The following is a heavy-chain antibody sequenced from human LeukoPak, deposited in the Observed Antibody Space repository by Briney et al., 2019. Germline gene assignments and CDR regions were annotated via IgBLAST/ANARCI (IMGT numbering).Heavy chain of an antibody. CDR1: GGSISSYY. D-gene: IGHD2-15*01. CDR3: ARDCSGGRRPPAEFCDY. V-gene: IGHV4-59*01. Sequence: SETLSLTCTVSGGSISSYYWSWIRQPPGKGLEWLGYIYYSGSTNYNPSLKSRVTISVDTSKNQFSLKLSSVTAADTAVYYCARDCSGGRRPPAEFCDYWGQGTLVTVSS. CDR2: IYYSGST. J-gene: IGHJ4*02.